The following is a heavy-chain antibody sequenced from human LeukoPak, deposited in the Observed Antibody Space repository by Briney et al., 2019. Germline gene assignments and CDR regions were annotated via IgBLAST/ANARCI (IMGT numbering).Heavy chain of an antibody. CDR3: ARDLEDFWSGYYPFYYYYMDV. CDR2: LSYDGSYK. V-gene: IGHV3-30*03. J-gene: IGHJ6*03. CDR1: GFIFSRYG. Sequence: GGSLRLSCAASGFIFSRYGMHWVRQAPGKELEWMASLSYDGSYKYYADSVKGRFTISRDNAKNSLYLQMNSLRAEDTAVYYCARDLEDFWSGYYPFYYYYMDVWGKGTTVTVSS. D-gene: IGHD3-3*01.